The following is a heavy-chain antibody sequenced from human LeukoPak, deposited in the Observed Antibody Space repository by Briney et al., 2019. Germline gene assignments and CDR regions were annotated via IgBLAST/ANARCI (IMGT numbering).Heavy chain of an antibody. V-gene: IGHV4-30-2*01. CDR3: ARVPLYYDILTGYRD. D-gene: IGHD3-9*01. J-gene: IGHJ4*02. CDR2: IYHSGST. Sequence: SETLSLTCTVSGGSISSGGYYWSWIRQPPGKGLEWIGYIYHSGSTYYNPSLKSRVTISVDTSKNQFSLKLSSVTAADTAVYYCARVPLYYDILTGYRDWGQGTLVTVSS. CDR1: GGSISSGGYY.